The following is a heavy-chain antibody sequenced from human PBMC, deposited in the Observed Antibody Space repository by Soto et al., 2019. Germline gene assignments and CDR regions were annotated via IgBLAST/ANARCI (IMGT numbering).Heavy chain of an antibody. V-gene: IGHV1-18*01. CDR2: ISAYNGNT. D-gene: IGHD3-10*01. CDR1: GYTFTSYG. Sequence: QVQLVQSGAEVKKPGASVKVSCKASGYTFTSYGFSWVRQAPGQGLEWMGWISAYNGNTNYAQRLQGRVTVTTDTSTSTAYMELRSLRSDDTAVYYCASFYYYGSGSYYKTDYYYGMDVWGQGTTVTVSS. CDR3: ASFYYYGSGSYYKTDYYYGMDV. J-gene: IGHJ6*02.